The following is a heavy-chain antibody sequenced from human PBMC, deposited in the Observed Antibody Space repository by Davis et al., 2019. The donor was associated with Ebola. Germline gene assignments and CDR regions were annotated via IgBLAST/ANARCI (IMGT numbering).Heavy chain of an antibody. CDR2: INHSGST. J-gene: IGHJ4*02. D-gene: IGHD6-13*01. Sequence: PSETLSLTCAVYGGSFSGYYWSWIRQPPGKGLEWIGEINHSGSTNYNPSLKSRVTISVDTSKNQFSLKLSSVTAADTAVYYCARQFGAAAGEGDYWGQGTLVTVSS. CDR3: ARQFGAAAGEGDY. CDR1: GGSFSGYY. V-gene: IGHV4-34*01.